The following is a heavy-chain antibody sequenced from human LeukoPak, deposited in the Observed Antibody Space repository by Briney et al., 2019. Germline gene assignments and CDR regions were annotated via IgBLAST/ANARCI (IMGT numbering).Heavy chain of an antibody. CDR3: ARSGYSYGPRPYYFDY. CDR2: IIPIFGIA. V-gene: IGHV1-69*04. D-gene: IGHD5-18*01. CDR1: GGTFSSYA. Sequence: ASVKVSCKASGGTFSSYAISWVRQAPGQGLEWMGRIIPIFGIANYAQKFQGRVTITADKSTSTAYMELCSLRSEDTAVYYCARSGYSYGPRPYYFDYWGQGTLVTVSS. J-gene: IGHJ4*02.